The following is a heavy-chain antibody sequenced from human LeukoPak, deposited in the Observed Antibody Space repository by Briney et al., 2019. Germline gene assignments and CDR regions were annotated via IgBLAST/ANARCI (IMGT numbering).Heavy chain of an antibody. J-gene: IGHJ4*02. V-gene: IGHV1-18*04. CDR3: ARTPIAAAGTIFDF. D-gene: IGHD6-13*01. CDR1: GYTFTSYG. CDR2: ISAYNGNT. Sequence: ASMKVSCTASGYTFTSYGISWVRQAPGQGLEWMGWISAYNGNTNYAQKLQGRVTMTTDTSTSTAYMELRSLRSDDTAVYYCARTPIAAAGTIFDFWGQGTLVTVSS.